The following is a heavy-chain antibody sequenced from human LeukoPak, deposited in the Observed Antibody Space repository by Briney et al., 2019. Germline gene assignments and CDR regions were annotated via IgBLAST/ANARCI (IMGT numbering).Heavy chain of an antibody. J-gene: IGHJ4*02. V-gene: IGHV4-31*03. Sequence: SETLSLTCTVSGGSISSGGYYWSWIRQHPGKGLEWIGYIYYSGSTYYNPSLKSRVTISVDTSKNQFSLKLSSVTAADTAVYYCARRVVGATTRHFDYWGQGTLVTVSS. CDR2: IYYSGST. CDR1: GGSISSGGYY. CDR3: ARRVVGATTRHFDY. D-gene: IGHD1-26*01.